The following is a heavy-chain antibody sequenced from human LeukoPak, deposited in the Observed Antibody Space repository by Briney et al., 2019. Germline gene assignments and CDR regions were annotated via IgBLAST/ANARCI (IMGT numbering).Heavy chain of an antibody. Sequence: ASVKVSCKASGYTFTGYYMHWVRQAPRQGLEWMGWINPNSGGTNYAQKFQGRVTMTRDTSISTAYMELSKLRSDDTAVYYCVREGGNAFDIWGQGTMVTVSS. CDR1: GYTFTGYY. J-gene: IGHJ3*02. CDR2: INPNSGGT. CDR3: VREGGNAFDI. D-gene: IGHD2-15*01. V-gene: IGHV1-2*02.